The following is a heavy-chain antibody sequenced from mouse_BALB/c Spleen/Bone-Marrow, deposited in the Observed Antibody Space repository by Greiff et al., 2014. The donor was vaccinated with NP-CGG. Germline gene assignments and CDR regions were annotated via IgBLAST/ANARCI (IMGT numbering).Heavy chain of an antibody. CDR2: ISSGGSYT. J-gene: IGHJ3*01. CDR3: ARPYDFGAWFAY. CDR1: GFTLSSYG. V-gene: IGHV5-6*01. D-gene: IGHD2-4*01. Sequence: EVQLQQSGGDLVKPGGSLKLSCAASGFTLSSYGMSWVRQTPDKRLEWVATISSGGSYTYYPDSVKGRFTISRDNAKNTLYLQMSSLKSEDTAMYYCARPYDFGAWFAYWGQGTLVTVSA.